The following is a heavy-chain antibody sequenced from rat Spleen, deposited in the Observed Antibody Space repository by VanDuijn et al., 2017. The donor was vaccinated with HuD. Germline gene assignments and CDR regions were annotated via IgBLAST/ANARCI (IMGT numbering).Heavy chain of an antibody. CDR1: GFTFSNYG. CDR2: ISPSGGST. V-gene: IGHV5-19*01. CDR3: AKVDYYDGTPYWYFDF. Sequence: EVQLVESGGGLVQPGRSLKLSCAASGFTFSNYGTHWLRQAPTNGLEWVASISPSGGSTYYRDSVKGRFTVSRDNAESTLYLQMDSLRSEDTATYYFAKVDYYDGTPYWYFDFWGPGTMVTVSS. D-gene: IGHD1-12*02. J-gene: IGHJ1*01.